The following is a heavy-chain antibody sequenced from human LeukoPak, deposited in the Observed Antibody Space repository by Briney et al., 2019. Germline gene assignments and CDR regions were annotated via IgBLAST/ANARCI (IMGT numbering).Heavy chain of an antibody. CDR1: GYTFTSYG. Sequence: ASVKVSCKASGYTFTSYGISWVRQAPGQGLEWMGWINPNSGGTNYAQKFQGRVTMTRDTSISTAYMELSRLRSDDTAVYYCARVRSVFDPWGQGTLVTVSS. V-gene: IGHV1-2*02. CDR3: ARVRSVFDP. CDR2: INPNSGGT. D-gene: IGHD3-3*01. J-gene: IGHJ5*02.